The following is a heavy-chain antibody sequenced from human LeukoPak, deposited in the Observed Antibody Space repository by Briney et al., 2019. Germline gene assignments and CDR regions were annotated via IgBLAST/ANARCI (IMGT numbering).Heavy chain of an antibody. J-gene: IGHJ3*02. CDR1: GGSISSYY. CDR2: TYYSGST. V-gene: IGHV4-59*08. D-gene: IGHD2-21*02. Sequence: SETLSLTCTVSGGSISSYYWSWIRQPPGKGLEWIGYTYYSGSTNYNPSLKSRVTISLDMSKNQFSLKLNSVTAADTAVYYCARRVVVTPTSLDAFDIWSQGTMVTVSS. CDR3: ARRVVVTPTSLDAFDI.